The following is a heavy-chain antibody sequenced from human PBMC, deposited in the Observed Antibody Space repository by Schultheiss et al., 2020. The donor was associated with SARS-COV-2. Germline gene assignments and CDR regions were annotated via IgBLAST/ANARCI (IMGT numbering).Heavy chain of an antibody. J-gene: IGHJ4*02. Sequence: SQTLSLTCAVSGYSISSGYYWGWIRQPPGKGLEWIGYIYYSGSTNYNPSLKSRVTISVDTSKNQFSLKLSSVTAADTAVYYCARGSAYDPYYFDYWGQGTLVTVSS. D-gene: IGHD5-12*01. CDR3: ARGSAYDPYYFDY. V-gene: IGHV4-38-2*01. CDR1: GYSISSGYY. CDR2: IYYSGST.